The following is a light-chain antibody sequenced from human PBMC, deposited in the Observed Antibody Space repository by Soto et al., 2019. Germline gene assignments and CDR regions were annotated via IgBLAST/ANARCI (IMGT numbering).Light chain of an antibody. J-gene: IGKJ5*01. V-gene: IGKV3-15*01. Sequence: EIVMTQSPATLAVSPGERGTLSCRASQSVRINVAWYQQKNGQAPRLLVYGASTRASGIPDRFSGSGSGTEFTLTISSLQSEDFAVFYCQHYDSLPITFGQGTRLEIK. CDR3: QHYDSLPIT. CDR1: QSVRIN. CDR2: GAS.